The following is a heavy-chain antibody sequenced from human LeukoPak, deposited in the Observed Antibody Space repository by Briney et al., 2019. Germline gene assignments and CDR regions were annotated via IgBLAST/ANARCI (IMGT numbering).Heavy chain of an antibody. D-gene: IGHD5-12*01. CDR3: AKDTVKVTTIRRVPHYMDV. CDR1: GFTFSSYG. V-gene: IGHV3-30*02. Sequence: GGSLRLSCAASGFTFSSYGIHWVRQAPGKGLEWVAFTRYDGSNNYYADSVKGRFTISRDNSKNTLYLQMNSLRAEDTAVYYCAKDTVKVTTIRRVPHYMDVWGKGTTVTVSS. J-gene: IGHJ6*03. CDR2: TRYDGSNN.